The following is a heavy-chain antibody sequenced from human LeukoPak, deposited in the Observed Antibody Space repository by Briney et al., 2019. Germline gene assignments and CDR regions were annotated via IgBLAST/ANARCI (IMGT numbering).Heavy chain of an antibody. V-gene: IGHV3-7*01. CDR2: IKQDGNEK. J-gene: IGHJ4*02. CDR1: GFTFSSYA. Sequence: PGGSLRLSCAASGFTFSSYAMSWVRQAPGKGLEWVANIKQDGNEKYYVDSVKGRFTIYRDNAENSLYLQMNSLRAEDTAVYYCTRDPLTQNDYWGQGTLVTVSS. CDR3: TRDPLTQNDY. D-gene: IGHD1-14*01.